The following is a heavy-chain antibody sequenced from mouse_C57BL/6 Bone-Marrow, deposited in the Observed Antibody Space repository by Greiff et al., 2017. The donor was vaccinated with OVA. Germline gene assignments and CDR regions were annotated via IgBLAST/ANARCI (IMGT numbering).Heavy chain of an antibody. Sequence: VQLQQSGPELVKPGASVKISCKASGYTFTDYYMNWVKQSHGKSLEWIGDINPNNDGTSYNQKLKGKATLTVDKSSSTDYMELRSLTSEDSAVYYCASFYYGSRASFAYWGQGTLVTVSA. D-gene: IGHD1-1*01. CDR2: INPNNDGT. CDR3: ASFYYGSRASFAY. CDR1: GYTFTDYY. V-gene: IGHV1-26*01. J-gene: IGHJ3*01.